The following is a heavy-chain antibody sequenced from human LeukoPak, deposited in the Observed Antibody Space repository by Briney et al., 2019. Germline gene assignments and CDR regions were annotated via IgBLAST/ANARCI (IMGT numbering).Heavy chain of an antibody. CDR3: ARGNWGSVPFAL. CDR1: RGSVKRGSFY. V-gene: IGHV4-61*01. CDR2: ILKTGST. Sequence: SGTLSLTCTVSRGSVKRGSFYWSWIRQPPGRGLEWNGYILKTGSTNYNPSLMSRVSFSVDTSKNQCSLKLASVTAADTAVYYCARGNWGSVPFALWGQGTLVTVSS. D-gene: IGHD7-27*01. J-gene: IGHJ5*02.